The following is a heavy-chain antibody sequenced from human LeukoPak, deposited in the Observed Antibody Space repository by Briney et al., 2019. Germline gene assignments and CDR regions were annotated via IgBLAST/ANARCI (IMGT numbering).Heavy chain of an antibody. D-gene: IGHD3-10*01. CDR2: IWYDGSNK. CDR1: GFTFSSYG. CDR3: AKDLLWFGELSGNWFDP. Sequence: GGSLRLSCAASGFTFSSYGVHWVRQAPGKGLEWVAVIWYDGSNKYYADSVKGRFTISRDNSKNTLYLQMNSLRAEDTAVYYCAKDLLWFGELSGNWFDPWGQGTLVTVSS. V-gene: IGHV3-33*06. J-gene: IGHJ5*02.